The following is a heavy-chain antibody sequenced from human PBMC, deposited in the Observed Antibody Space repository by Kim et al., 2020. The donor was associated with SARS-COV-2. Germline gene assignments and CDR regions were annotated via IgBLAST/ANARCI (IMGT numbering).Heavy chain of an antibody. J-gene: IGHJ4*02. D-gene: IGHD3-10*01. Sequence: YNPSLKSRVTMSVDTSKNHLSLKLNSVTAVDTAVYYCARRARGSATYVDRWGQGTLVTVSS. CDR3: ARRARGSATYVDR. V-gene: IGHV4-28*01.